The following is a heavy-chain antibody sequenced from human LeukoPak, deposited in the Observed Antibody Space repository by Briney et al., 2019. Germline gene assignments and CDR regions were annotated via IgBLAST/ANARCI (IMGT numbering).Heavy chain of an antibody. Sequence: ASVKVSCKASGYTFTGYYMHWVRQAPGQGLEWMGRINPNSGGTNYAQEFQDRVTMTRDTSISTAYMELSRLRSDDTAVYYCARVPYYDSSGYTEYFQHWGQGTLVTVSS. V-gene: IGHV1-2*06. J-gene: IGHJ1*01. CDR1: GYTFTGYY. CDR3: ARVPYYDSSGYTEYFQH. D-gene: IGHD3-22*01. CDR2: INPNSGGT.